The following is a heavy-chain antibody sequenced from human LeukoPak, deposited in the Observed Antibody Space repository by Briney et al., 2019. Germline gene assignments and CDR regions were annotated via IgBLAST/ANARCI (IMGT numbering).Heavy chain of an antibody. CDR1: GYTFTSYA. D-gene: IGHD3-10*01. CDR2: INAGNGNT. Sequence: ASVKVSCKASGYTFTSYAMHWVRQAPGQRLEWMGWINAGNGNTKYSQKFQGRVSITRDTSASTAYMELSSLRSEDTAVYYCARAEEFYYYYYMDVWGKGTTVTVSS. J-gene: IGHJ6*03. V-gene: IGHV1-3*01. CDR3: ARAEEFYYYYYMDV.